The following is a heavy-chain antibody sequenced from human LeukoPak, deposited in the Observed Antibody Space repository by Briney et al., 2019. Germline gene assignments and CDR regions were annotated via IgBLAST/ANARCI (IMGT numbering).Heavy chain of an antibody. V-gene: IGHV1-46*01. CDR1: GHTFTSYY. J-gene: IGHJ1*01. CDR2: INPSGGST. Sequence: ASVKVSCKASGHTFTSYYMHWVRQAPGQGLEWMGIINPSGGSTSYAQKFQGRVTMTRDTSTSTVYMELSSLRSEDTAVYYCARDVRIAENEYAEYFQHWGQGTLVTVSS. D-gene: IGHD6-13*01. CDR3: ARDVRIAENEYAEYFQH.